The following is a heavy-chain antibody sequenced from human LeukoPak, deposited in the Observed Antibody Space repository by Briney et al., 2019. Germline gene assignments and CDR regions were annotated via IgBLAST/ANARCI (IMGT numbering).Heavy chain of an antibody. CDR2: IYHSGST. V-gene: IGHV4-59*12. J-gene: IGHJ4*02. CDR1: GGSISSYY. Sequence: PSETLSLTCTVSGGSISSYYWSWIRQPPGKGLEWIGEIYHSGSTNYNPSLKSRVTISVDKSKNQFSLKLSSVTAADTAVYYCARVRVRAFDYWGQGTLVTVSS. D-gene: IGHD3-10*01. CDR3: ARVRVRAFDY.